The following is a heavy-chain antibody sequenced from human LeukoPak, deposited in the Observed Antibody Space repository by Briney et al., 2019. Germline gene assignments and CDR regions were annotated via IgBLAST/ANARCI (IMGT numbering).Heavy chain of an antibody. V-gene: IGHV4-39*07. CDR1: GGSISSSSYY. CDR3: ARENWGEVFEPDAVLGYYYYMDV. Sequence: PSETLSLTCAVSGGSISSSSYYWGWIRQPPGKGLEWIGSIYHSGSTYYNPSLKSRVTISVDTSKNQFSLKLSSVTAADTAVYYCARENWGEVFEPDAVLGYYYYMDVWGKGTTVTVSS. CDR2: IYHSGST. D-gene: IGHD7-27*01. J-gene: IGHJ6*03.